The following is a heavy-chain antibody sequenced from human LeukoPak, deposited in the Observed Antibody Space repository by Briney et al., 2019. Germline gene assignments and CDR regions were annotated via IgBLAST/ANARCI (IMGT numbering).Heavy chain of an antibody. J-gene: IGHJ3*02. CDR1: GFTFSSYE. CDR3: ARDQGGKDAFDI. D-gene: IGHD1-26*01. CDR2: ISSSSSYI. Sequence: GGSLRLSCAASGFTFSSYEMNWVRQAPGKGLEWVSSISSSSSYIYYADSVKGRFTISRDNAKNSLYLQMNSLRAEDTAVYYCARDQGGKDAFDIWGRGTMVTVSS. V-gene: IGHV3-21*01.